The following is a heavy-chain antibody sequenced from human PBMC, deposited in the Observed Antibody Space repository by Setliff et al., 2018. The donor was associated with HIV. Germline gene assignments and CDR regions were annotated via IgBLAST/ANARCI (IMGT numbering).Heavy chain of an antibody. J-gene: IGHJ4*02. D-gene: IGHD1-1*01. Sequence: PSETLSLTCAVYGGSFSDYYWSWIRQPPGKGLEWIGEINHSGSTNYNPSLKSRVTISVDTSKNQFSLKPSSVTASDTAVYFCARSPGMFDYWGQGTPVTVSS. CDR2: INHSGST. V-gene: IGHV4-34*01. CDR3: ARSPGMFDY. CDR1: GGSFSDYY.